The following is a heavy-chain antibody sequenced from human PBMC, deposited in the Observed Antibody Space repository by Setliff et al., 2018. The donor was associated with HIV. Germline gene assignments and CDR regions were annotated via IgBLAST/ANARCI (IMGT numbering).Heavy chain of an antibody. CDR3: SRGPSSGTYMNY. V-gene: IGHV3-21*01. J-gene: IGHJ4*02. CDR1: GFTFGAHT. Sequence: KPGGSLRLSCVASGFTFGAHTMNWVRQAPGRGLEWVASIITGTPYVFYAASMKGRFNISTDNAKNSLYLDMSDLGAGDTAVYYCSRGPSSGTYMNYWGQGTLVTVSS. D-gene: IGHD1-26*01. CDR2: IITGTPYV.